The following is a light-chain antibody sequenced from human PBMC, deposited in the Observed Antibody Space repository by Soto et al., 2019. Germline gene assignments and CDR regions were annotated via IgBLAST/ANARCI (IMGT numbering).Light chain of an antibody. J-gene: IGKJ1*01. CDR2: DAS. CDR1: QSISSW. CDR3: QQYNSYSGT. Sequence: DIQVTQSPSTLSASVGDRVTITCRASQSISSWLAWYQQKPGKAPKLLIYDASSLESGVPSRFRGSGSGTAFSLTIISRQPDDFATYYCQQYNSYSGTFGQGTKVEIK. V-gene: IGKV1-5*01.